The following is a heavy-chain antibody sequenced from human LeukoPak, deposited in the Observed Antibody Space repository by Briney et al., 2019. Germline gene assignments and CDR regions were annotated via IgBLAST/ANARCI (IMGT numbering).Heavy chain of an antibody. Sequence: GASVKVSCKASGYTFTSYDINWVRQATGQGLEWMGWMNPNSGNTGYAQTFQGRFTMTRNTSISTAYMELSSLRSEDTAVYYCARRGRIAARPTNENWFDPWGQGTLVTVSS. D-gene: IGHD6-6*01. CDR1: GYTFTSYD. V-gene: IGHV1-8*01. CDR2: MNPNSGNT. J-gene: IGHJ5*02. CDR3: ARRGRIAARPTNENWFDP.